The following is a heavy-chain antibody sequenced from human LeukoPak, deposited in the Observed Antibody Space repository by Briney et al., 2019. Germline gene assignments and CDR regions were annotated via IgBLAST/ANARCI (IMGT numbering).Heavy chain of an antibody. D-gene: IGHD6-6*01. CDR1: GGSFSGYY. CDR3: ARYGSLEPHENSSSPGWFDP. J-gene: IGHJ5*02. CDR2: INHSGST. V-gene: IGHV4-34*01. Sequence: PSETLSLTCAVYGGSFSGYYWSWIRQPPGKGLEWIGEINHSGSTNYNPSLKSRVTISVDTSKNQFSLKLSSVTAADTAVYYCARYGSLEPHENSSSPGWFDPWGQGTLVTVSS.